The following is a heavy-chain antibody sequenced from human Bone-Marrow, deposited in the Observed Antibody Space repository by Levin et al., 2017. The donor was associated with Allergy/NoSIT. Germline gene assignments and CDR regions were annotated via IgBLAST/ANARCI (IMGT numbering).Heavy chain of an antibody. CDR1: GGTFSSYA. J-gene: IGHJ6*02. CDR3: ARGRVWFGELIEDYYYYGMDG. D-gene: IGHD3-10*01. CDR2: IIPIFGTA. V-gene: IGHV1-69*13. Sequence: SVKVSCKASGGTFSSYAISWVRQAPGQGLEWMGGIIPIFGTANYAQKFQGRVTITADESTSTAYMELSSLRSEDTAVYYCARGRVWFGELIEDYYYYGMDGWGQGTTVTVSS.